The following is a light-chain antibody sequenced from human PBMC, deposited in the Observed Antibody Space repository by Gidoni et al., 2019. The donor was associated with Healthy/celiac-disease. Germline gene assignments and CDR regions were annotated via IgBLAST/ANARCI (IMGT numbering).Light chain of an antibody. CDR2: AAS. CDR1: QSISSY. CDR3: QQSYSTPLSS. J-gene: IGKJ2*03. V-gene: IGKV1-39*01. Sequence: DIQMTQSPSSLSASVGDRVTITCRASQSISSYLNWYQQKPGKAPKLLIYAASSLQSGVPSRFSGSGSETDFTLTISSLQPEDFATYYCQQSYSTPLSSFGQWTKLE.